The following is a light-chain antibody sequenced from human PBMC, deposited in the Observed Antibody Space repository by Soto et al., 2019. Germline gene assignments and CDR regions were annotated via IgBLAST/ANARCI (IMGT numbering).Light chain of an antibody. V-gene: IGKV4-1*01. CDR1: QSVLYSANNRNY. J-gene: IGKJ4*01. CDR3: QQYYSRPLT. Sequence: DIVMTQSPDSLAVSLGERATINCKSSQSVLYSANNRNYLAWYQQKPGQPPKLLIYWASTRESGVPVRFSGSGSGTDFTLTISSLQAEDVAVYYCQQYYSRPLTFGGGTKVEIK. CDR2: WAS.